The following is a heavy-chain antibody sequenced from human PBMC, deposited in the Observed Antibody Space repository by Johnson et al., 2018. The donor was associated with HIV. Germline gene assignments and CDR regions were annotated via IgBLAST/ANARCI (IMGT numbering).Heavy chain of an antibody. V-gene: IGHV3-66*01. D-gene: IGHD1-26*01. CDR2: LHSGGST. CDR1: GFTFSSYA. J-gene: IGHJ3*02. CDR3: ARDLARRGGAAFDI. Sequence: VQLVESGGGLVKPGGSLRLSCAASGFTFSSYAMSWVRQAPGKGLEWVSVLHSGGSTSYADSVKGRFTISRDNSNNTLHLQMNNLRPEDTAVYYCARDLARRGGAAFDIWGQGTMVTVSS.